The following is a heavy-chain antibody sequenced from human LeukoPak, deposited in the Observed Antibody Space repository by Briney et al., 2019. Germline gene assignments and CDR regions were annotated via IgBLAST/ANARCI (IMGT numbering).Heavy chain of an antibody. CDR3: AKDLLRGLRGRVSPNRFDP. D-gene: IGHD3-16*01. Sequence: GGSLRLSCAASGFTFSSYAMSWVRQAPGKGLEWVSAISGSGGSTYYADSVKGRFTISRDNSKNTLYLQMNSLRAEDTAVYYCAKDLLRGLRGRVSPNRFDPWGQGTLVTVSS. V-gene: IGHV3-23*01. CDR2: ISGSGGST. J-gene: IGHJ5*02. CDR1: GFTFSSYA.